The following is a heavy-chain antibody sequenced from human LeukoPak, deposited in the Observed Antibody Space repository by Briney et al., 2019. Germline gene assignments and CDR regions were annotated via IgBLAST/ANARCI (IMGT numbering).Heavy chain of an antibody. Sequence: SETLSLTCTVSGGSISSGGYYWSWIRQHPGKGLEWIGYIYYSGSTYYNPSLKSRVTISVDTSKNQFSLKLSSATAADTAVYYCARGATVVTYFDYWGQGTLVTVSS. V-gene: IGHV4-31*03. D-gene: IGHD4-23*01. CDR3: ARGATVVTYFDY. CDR1: GGSISSGGYY. J-gene: IGHJ4*02. CDR2: IYYSGST.